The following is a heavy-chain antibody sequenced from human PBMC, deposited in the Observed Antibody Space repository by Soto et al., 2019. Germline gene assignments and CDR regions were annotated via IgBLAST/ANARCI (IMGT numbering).Heavy chain of an antibody. Sequence: ESGGGVVQPGKSLRLSCAGSGFTFSNYGLHWVRQAPGKGLEWVAVIWCDGGNKYYAHSVKGRFTISRDNSKNTVFLQINSLRAEDTAVYYCARSYDCSGYDFDYWGQGTRVTVSS. V-gene: IGHV3-33*01. CDR3: ARSYDCSGYDFDY. J-gene: IGHJ4*02. D-gene: IGHD3-22*01. CDR1: GFTFSNYG. CDR2: IWCDGGNK.